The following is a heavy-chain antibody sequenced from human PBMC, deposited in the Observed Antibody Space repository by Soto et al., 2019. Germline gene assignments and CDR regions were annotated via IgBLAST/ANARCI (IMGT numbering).Heavy chain of an antibody. CDR1: GFTFSSYA. J-gene: IGHJ4*02. CDR3: AIPPQWLFIIYN. D-gene: IGHD6-19*01. CDR2: ISGSGGST. Sequence: GGSLRLSCAASGFTFSSYAMSWVRQAPGKGLEWVSAISGSGGSTYYADSVKGRFTISRDNSKNTLYLQMNSLRAEDTAVYYCAIPPQWLFIIYNWGQGTLVTVSS. V-gene: IGHV3-23*01.